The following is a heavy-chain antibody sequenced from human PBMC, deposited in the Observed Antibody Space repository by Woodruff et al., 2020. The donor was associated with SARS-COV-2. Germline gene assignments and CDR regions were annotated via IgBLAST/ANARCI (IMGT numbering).Heavy chain of an antibody. D-gene: IGHD2-2*01. V-gene: IGHV3-48*03. CDR3: ATVARSTSCPGDCFDY. Sequence: LEWVSYISSSGSTIYYADSVKGRFTISRDNAKNSLYLQMNSLRAEDTAVYYCATVARSTSCPGDCFDYWGQGTLVTVSS. J-gene: IGHJ4*02. CDR2: ISSSGSTI.